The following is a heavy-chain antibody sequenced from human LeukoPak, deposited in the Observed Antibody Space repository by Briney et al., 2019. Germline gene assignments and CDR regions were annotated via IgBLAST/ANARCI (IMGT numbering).Heavy chain of an antibody. CDR1: GGSISSRSYY. Sequence: SETLSLTCTVSGGSISSRSYYWGWIRQPPGKGLEWIGIIYYSGSTYSNPSLRSRVTISVDTAKNQVSLKLSSVTAADTAVYYCATRGRARDYWGQGTLVTVSS. CDR3: ATRGRARDY. CDR2: IYYSGST. J-gene: IGHJ4*02. V-gene: IGHV4-39*01. D-gene: IGHD3-10*01.